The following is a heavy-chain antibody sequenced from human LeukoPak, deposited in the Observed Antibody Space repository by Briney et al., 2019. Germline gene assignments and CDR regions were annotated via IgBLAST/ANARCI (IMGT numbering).Heavy chain of an antibody. V-gene: IGHV1-3*01. CDR3: ARGDSRWYCDL. D-gene: IGHD5-24*01. J-gene: IGHJ2*01. Sequence: GASVNVSFKASRYTFTSYAMHWVRQAPGQGLEWMGCIYGSNAATRQSQKFPGRLTISRDTSAATGYMELNSLRSEDTAVYLCARGDSRWYCDLWGRGTLVTVSS. CDR1: RYTFTSYA. CDR2: IYGSNAAT.